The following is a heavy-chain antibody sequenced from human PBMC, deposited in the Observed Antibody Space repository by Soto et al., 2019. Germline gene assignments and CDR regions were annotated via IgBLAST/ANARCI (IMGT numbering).Heavy chain of an antibody. CDR3: ARGQEGIVATH. J-gene: IGHJ4*02. CDR1: GGSLTGYY. D-gene: IGHD5-12*01. V-gene: IGHV4-34*01. CDR2: VKDGGSP. Sequence: QVQLQQWGAGLLKPSETLSLTCTVNGGSLTGYYWSWIRQPPGKGLEWIGEVKDGGSPNYSPSLRGRVSIAADTSKNHFSLRLNSVTAADTAVYFCARGQEGIVATHWDQGALVTVSS.